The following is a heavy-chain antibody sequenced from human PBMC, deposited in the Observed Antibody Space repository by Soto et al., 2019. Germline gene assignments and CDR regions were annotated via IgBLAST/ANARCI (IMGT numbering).Heavy chain of an antibody. CDR2: IYYSGKT. CDR3: ARDQGGEFLKGSVMDV. CDR1: GDSISRYY. Sequence: QVQLQESGPGLVKPSETLSLTCTVSGDSISRYYWSWIRLSPGKGLEWIGYIYYSGKTNYNPSVKRPVTIAVDRTKNQFSLKLRSVTAADAAVYCFARDQGGEFLKGSVMDVWGQGTTVTVSS. D-gene: IGHD3-10*01. V-gene: IGHV4-59*01. J-gene: IGHJ6*02.